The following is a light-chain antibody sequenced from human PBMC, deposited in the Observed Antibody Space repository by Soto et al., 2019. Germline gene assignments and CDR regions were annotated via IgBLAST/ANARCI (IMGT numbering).Light chain of an antibody. CDR2: DVT. J-gene: IGLJ2*01. CDR3: TSYTSSSTSGV. CDR1: SSDVGGYNY. Sequence: QSALTQTASVSGSPGQSITISCTGTSSDVGGYNYVSWYQQHPGKAPKLMIYDVTSRPSGVSNRFSASKSGNTASLTISGLQAEDEADYYCTSYTSSSTSGVFGGGTKLTVL. V-gene: IGLV2-14*01.